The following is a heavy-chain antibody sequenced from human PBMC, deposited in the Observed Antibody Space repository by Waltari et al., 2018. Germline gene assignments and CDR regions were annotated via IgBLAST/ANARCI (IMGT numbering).Heavy chain of an antibody. J-gene: IGHJ3*02. CDR3: AKDEDLYGSGSYHDAFDI. Sequence: EVQLVESGGGLVQPGRSLRLSCAASGFTFDDYAMHWVRQAPGKGLEWVSGISWNSGSIGYADSVKGRFTISRDNAKNSLYLQMNSLRAEDMALYYCAKDEDLYGSGSYHDAFDIWGQGTMVTVSS. D-gene: IGHD3-10*01. V-gene: IGHV3-9*03. CDR2: ISWNSGSI. CDR1: GFTFDDYA.